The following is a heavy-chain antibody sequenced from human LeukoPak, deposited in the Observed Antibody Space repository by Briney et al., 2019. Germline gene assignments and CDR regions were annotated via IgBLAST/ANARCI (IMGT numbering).Heavy chain of an antibody. CDR1: GFTFSSYA. J-gene: IGHJ6*02. Sequence: PGGSLRLSCAASGFTFSSYAMHWVRQAPGKGLEWVAVISYDGSNKYYADSVKGRFTISRDNSKNTLYLQMNSLRAEDTAVYYCARDDSSSTSYYYYYGMDVWGQGTKVTVPS. CDR2: ISYDGSNK. CDR3: ARDDSSSTSYYYYYGMDV. D-gene: IGHD6-6*01. V-gene: IGHV3-30-3*01.